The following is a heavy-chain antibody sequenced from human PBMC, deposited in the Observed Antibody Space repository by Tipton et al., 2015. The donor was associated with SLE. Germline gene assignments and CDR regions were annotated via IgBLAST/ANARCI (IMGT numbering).Heavy chain of an antibody. CDR2: IYYSGST. J-gene: IGHJ3*02. D-gene: IGHD1-26*01. V-gene: IGHV4-61*01. CDR1: SGYITSDYWY. Sequence: TLSLTCSVSSGYITSDYWYWAWIRQPPGKGLEWIGHIYYSGSTNYNPSLKSRVTISVDTSKNQFSLKLTSVTAADTAVYYCARVGVLGASRAFDIWGQGTMVTVSS. CDR3: ARVGVLGASRAFDI.